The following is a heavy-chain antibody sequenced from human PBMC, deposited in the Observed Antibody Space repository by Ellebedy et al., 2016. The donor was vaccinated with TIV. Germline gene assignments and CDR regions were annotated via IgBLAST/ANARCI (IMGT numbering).Heavy chain of an antibody. CDR1: GFTFSSYS. D-gene: IGHD1-1*01. J-gene: IGHJ4*02. CDR2: IASSSSTI. Sequence: GESLKISXGASGFTFSSYSMNWLRQAPGKGLEWVSYIASSSSTIYYADSVKGRFTISRDNARSSLYLQLNSLGAEDTAVYYCARGRYNWNDAGYFVSWGQGTLVTVSS. CDR3: ARGRYNWNDAGYFVS. V-gene: IGHV3-48*04.